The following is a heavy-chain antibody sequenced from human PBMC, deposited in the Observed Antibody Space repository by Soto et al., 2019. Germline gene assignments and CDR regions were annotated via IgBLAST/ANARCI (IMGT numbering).Heavy chain of an antibody. D-gene: IGHD4-17*01. CDR3: ARGWTVTTSYYYYGMDV. CDR2: IYTSGST. Sequence: SETLSLTCTVSGGSISSYYWSWIRQPAGKGLEWIGRIYTSGSTNYNPSLKSRVTMSVDTSKNQFSLKLSSVTAADTAVYYCARGWTVTTSYYYYGMDVWGQGTTVTVSS. J-gene: IGHJ6*02. CDR1: GGSISSYY. V-gene: IGHV4-4*07.